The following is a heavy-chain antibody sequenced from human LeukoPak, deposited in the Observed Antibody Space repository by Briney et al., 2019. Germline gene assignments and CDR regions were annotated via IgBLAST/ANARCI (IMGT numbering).Heavy chain of an antibody. CDR2: IKQDGSAK. Sequence: TGGSLRLSCEASAFTFSSYWMSWVRQAPGKGLEWVANIKQDGSAKNYADSVKGRFTIYRDNARTSVSLQMNSLRAEDTAVYYCAREYYDNRGYYYVGSWGQGTLVTVSS. J-gene: IGHJ5*02. D-gene: IGHD3-22*01. CDR3: AREYYDNRGYYYVGS. CDR1: AFTFSSYW. V-gene: IGHV3-7*01.